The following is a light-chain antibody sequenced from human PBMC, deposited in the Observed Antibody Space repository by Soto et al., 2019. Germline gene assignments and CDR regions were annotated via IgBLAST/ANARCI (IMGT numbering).Light chain of an antibody. CDR3: LQYNNWVPT. CDR1: QSVRSN. Sequence: EVVMTQSPATLSVSPGERATLCCRASQSVRSNLAWYQQKPGQAPRLLIYGASTRATGIPARFSGSGSGTEFTFTVSSLQSEDFAVYYCLQYNNWVPTFGQGTKVDI. CDR2: GAS. V-gene: IGKV3-15*01. J-gene: IGKJ1*01.